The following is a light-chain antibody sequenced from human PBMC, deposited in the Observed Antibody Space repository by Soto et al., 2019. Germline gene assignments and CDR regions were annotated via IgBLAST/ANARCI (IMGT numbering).Light chain of an antibody. V-gene: IGKV1-5*03. CDR3: QHYNSYSEA. Sequence: DIQMTQSPSSLPASVGDRVTITGRASQSISSWLAWYQQKPGKAPKLLIYKASTLKSGVPSRFSGSGSGTEFTLTISSLQPDDFATYYCQHYNSYSEAFGQGTKVDIK. CDR2: KAS. CDR1: QSISSW. J-gene: IGKJ1*01.